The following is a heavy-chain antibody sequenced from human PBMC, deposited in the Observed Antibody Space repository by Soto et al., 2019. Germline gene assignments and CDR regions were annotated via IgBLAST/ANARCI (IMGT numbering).Heavy chain of an antibody. D-gene: IGHD1-1*01. CDR1: GGTFRSYV. Sequence: QVQLVQSGAEAKQPGSSVKVSCKASGGTFRSYVTSWVRQAPGQGLEWLGGIIPMYGTTYYAQTFQGRVTISADESTSTAFMELSSLRSEDTAVYYCARIGTLDWIDDYWGQGTLVTVSS. V-gene: IGHV1-69*12. CDR3: ARIGTLDWIDDY. J-gene: IGHJ4*02. CDR2: IIPMYGTT.